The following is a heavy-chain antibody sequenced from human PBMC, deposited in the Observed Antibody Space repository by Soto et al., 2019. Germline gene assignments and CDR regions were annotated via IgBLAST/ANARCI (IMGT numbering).Heavy chain of an antibody. CDR2: ISSSSSYI. Sequence: GGSLRLSCAASGFTFSSYSMNWVRQAPGKGLEWVSSISSSSSYIYYADSVKGRFTISRDNAKNSLYLQMNSLRAEDTAVYYCARATTVTKWGFDYWGQGTLVTVSS. CDR3: ARATTVTKWGFDY. J-gene: IGHJ4*02. D-gene: IGHD4-17*01. V-gene: IGHV3-21*01. CDR1: GFTFSSYS.